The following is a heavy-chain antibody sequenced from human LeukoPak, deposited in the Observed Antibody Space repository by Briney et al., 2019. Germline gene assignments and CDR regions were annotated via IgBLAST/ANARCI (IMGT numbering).Heavy chain of an antibody. CDR1: GFTFSSYG. CDR3: ATTFYG. Sequence: GGSLRLPCAASGFTFSSYGMSWVRQAPGKGLEWVSTISDGGGGTYYADSVKGRFSISRDNSKNTLYLQMNSLRAEDTAVYCCATTFYGWGQGTLVTVSS. J-gene: IGHJ4*02. CDR2: ISDGGGGT. V-gene: IGHV3-23*01. D-gene: IGHD3-9*01.